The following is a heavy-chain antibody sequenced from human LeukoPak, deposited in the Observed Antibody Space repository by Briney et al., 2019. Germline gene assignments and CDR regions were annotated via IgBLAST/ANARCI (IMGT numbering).Heavy chain of an antibody. Sequence: GASVKVSCKASGGTFSSYAISWVRQAPGQGLEWMGRIIPILGIANYAQKFQGRVTITADKSTSTAYMELSSLRYEDTAVYYCARGNTMVRRYGMDVWGQGTTVTVSS. CDR3: ARGNTMVRRYGMDV. V-gene: IGHV1-69*04. CDR2: IIPILGIA. J-gene: IGHJ6*02. CDR1: GGTFSSYA. D-gene: IGHD3-10*01.